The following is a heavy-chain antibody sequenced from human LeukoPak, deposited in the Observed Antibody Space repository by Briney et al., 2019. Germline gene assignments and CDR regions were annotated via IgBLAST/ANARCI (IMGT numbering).Heavy chain of an antibody. V-gene: IGHV3-30*18. CDR2: ISYDGSNK. J-gene: IGHJ4*02. Sequence: GGSLRLPCVASGFTFSLYGMHWVRQAPGKGLEWVAVISYDGSNKYYGDSVKGRFTITRDNSKDTLFLQMNSLRGDDTALYYCAKGHATEAQYSSGWYDDFDSWGQGTLVTVSS. CDR1: GFTFSLYG. D-gene: IGHD6-19*01. CDR3: AKGHATEAQYSSGWYDDFDS.